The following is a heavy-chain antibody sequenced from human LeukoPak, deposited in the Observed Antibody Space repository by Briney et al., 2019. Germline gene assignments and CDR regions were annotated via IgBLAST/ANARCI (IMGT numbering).Heavy chain of an antibody. Sequence: GGSLRLSCAASGVTFSSYGMHWVRQAPGKGLEWVAFIRYDGSNKYYADSVKGRFTISRDNSKNTLYLQMNSLRAEDTAVYYCAKRGYSSGWYYYYYMDVWGKGTTVTISS. V-gene: IGHV3-30*02. CDR2: IRYDGSNK. D-gene: IGHD6-19*01. CDR1: GVTFSSYG. CDR3: AKRGYSSGWYYYYYMDV. J-gene: IGHJ6*03.